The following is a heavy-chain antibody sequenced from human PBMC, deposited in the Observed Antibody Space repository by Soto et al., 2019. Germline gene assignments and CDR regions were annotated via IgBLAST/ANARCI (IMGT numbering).Heavy chain of an antibody. CDR1: GYTFTDSH. CDR3: ERGPTGYCTSPPEGAGH. D-gene: IGHD2-21*01. CDR2: INPKTGDT. V-gene: IGHV1-2*02. J-gene: IGHJ4*02. Sequence: ASVKVSCKASGYTFTDSHIHWVRQASGQGLEWLGWINPKTGDTNYPQKFQGRITMTSDTSMSTAYMELTNLTSDDTAVYYCERGPTGYCTSPPEGAGHWGQGTLVNVSS.